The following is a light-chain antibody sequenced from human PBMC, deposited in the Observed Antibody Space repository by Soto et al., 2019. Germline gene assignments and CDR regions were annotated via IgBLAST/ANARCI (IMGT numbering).Light chain of an antibody. V-gene: IGLV1-47*01. Sequence: QSVLTQPPSASGTPGQRVTISCSGSSSNIGSNYVYWYQQLPGTAPKLLIYRNNQRPSGVPDRLSGSKSGTSASLAISGLRSEDEAEYYCAAWDASLSGLYVFGTGTKLTVL. CDR2: RNN. CDR3: AAWDASLSGLYV. CDR1: SSNIGSNY. J-gene: IGLJ1*01.